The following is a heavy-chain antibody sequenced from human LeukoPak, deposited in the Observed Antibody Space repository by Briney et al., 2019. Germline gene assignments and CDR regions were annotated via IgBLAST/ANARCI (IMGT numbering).Heavy chain of an antibody. V-gene: IGHV4-34*01. CDR3: ARKGYGDYYFDY. Sequence: SETLSLTCAVYGGSFSGYYWSWIRQPPGKGLEWIGEINRSGSTNYNPSLKSRVTISVDTSKNQFSLKLSSETAADTAVYYCARKGYGDYYFDYWGQGTLVTVSS. CDR2: INRSGST. CDR1: GGSFSGYY. D-gene: IGHD4-17*01. J-gene: IGHJ4*02.